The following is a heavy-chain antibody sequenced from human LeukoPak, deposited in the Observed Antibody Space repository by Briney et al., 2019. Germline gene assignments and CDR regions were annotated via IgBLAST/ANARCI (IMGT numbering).Heavy chain of an antibody. CDR1: GFTFSSYS. J-gene: IGHJ4*02. D-gene: IGHD3-10*01. CDR3: HSAVDNGITPPHHPGPLDY. V-gene: IGHV3-21*01. Sequence: GGSLRLSCAASGFTFSSYSMNWVRQAPGKGLEWVSSISSSSSYIYYADSVKGRFTISRDNAKNSLYLQMNSLRAEDKAVYYCHSAVDNGITPPHHPGPLDYWGQGNPVTLSP. CDR2: ISSSSSYI.